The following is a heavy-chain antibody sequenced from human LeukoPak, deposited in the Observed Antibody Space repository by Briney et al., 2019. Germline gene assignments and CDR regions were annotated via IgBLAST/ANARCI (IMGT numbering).Heavy chain of an antibody. V-gene: IGHV1-69*13. CDR3: ARKRYYYDSSEFDY. CDR2: IIPIFGTA. Sequence: SVTVSCKASGGTFSSYAISWVRQAPGQGLEWMGGIIPIFGTANYAQKFQGRVTITADESTSTAYMELSSLRSEDTAVYYCARKRYYYDSSEFDYWGQGTLVTVSS. J-gene: IGHJ4*02. CDR1: GGTFSSYA. D-gene: IGHD3-22*01.